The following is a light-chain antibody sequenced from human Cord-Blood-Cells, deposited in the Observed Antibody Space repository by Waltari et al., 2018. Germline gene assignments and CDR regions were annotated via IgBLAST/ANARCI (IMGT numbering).Light chain of an antibody. CDR2: DVI. CDR3: SSYTSSSTVV. J-gene: IGLJ2*01. V-gene: IGLV2-14*01. Sequence: QSALTQPASVSGSPGQSITISCTGTSSDGGGYNYVSWYQQHPGKAPKLMIYDVINRPSGVSNRFSGSKSGNTASLTISGLQAEDEADYYCSSYTSSSTVVFGGGTKLTVL. CDR1: SSDGGGYNY.